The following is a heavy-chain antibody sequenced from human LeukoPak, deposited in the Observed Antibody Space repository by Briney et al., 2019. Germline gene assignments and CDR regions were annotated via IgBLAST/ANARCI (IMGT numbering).Heavy chain of an antibody. CDR1: GYTFTDYY. V-gene: IGHV1-2*02. J-gene: IGHJ5*01. Sequence: ASVKVSCKASGYTFTDYYMHWVRQAPGQGLEWMGWINPNSGDTNYAQKFQDRVTLTRDTSASTAYMELSSLKSEDTAVYYCAKSTTQYCGSNNCYRYWFDSWGQGTLVTVSS. D-gene: IGHD2-2*01. CDR2: INPNSGDT. CDR3: AKSTTQYCGSNNCYRYWFDS.